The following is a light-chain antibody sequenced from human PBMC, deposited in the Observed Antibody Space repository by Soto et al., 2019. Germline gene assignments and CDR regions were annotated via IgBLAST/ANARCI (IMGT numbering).Light chain of an antibody. Sequence: EIVLTQSPVTLSLSPGERATLSCRASQSVSSRLAWYQQKPGQAPRLLIYDVSNRATGIPARFSGSGSGTDFTLTISSLEPEDFAVYYCQQPDYWQVTFGQGTRLEIK. CDR2: DVS. CDR1: QSVSSR. CDR3: QQPDYWQVT. V-gene: IGKV3-11*01. J-gene: IGKJ5*01.